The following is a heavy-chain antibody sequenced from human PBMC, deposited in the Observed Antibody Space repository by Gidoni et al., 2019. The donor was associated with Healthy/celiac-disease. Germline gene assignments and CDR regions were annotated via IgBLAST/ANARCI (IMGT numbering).Heavy chain of an antibody. CDR3: ARHGGGYCSGGSCYSFDY. V-gene: IGHV4-39*01. Sequence: QLQLQESGPGLVKPSETLSLTCTVSGGSISSRSYYWGWIRQPPGKGLEWIGSIYYSGSTYYNPSLKSRVTISVDTSKNQFSLKLSSVTAADTAVYYCARHGGGYCSGGSCYSFDYWGQGTLVTVSS. J-gene: IGHJ4*02. CDR2: IYYSGST. CDR1: GGSISSRSYY. D-gene: IGHD2-15*01.